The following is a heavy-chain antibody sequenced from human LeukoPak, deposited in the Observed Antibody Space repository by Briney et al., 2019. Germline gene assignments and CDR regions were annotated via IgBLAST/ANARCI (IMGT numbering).Heavy chain of an antibody. CDR3: ARDRCSHFDY. D-gene: IGHD2-21*01. CDR1: GFTFSRHW. J-gene: IGHJ4*02. Sequence: GGSLRLSCAASGFTFSRHWMHWVRQAPGKGLVWVTGINTEGSSTNYAESVKGRFTISRDNAKNTLYLQMNSLRAEDTAVYYCARDRCSHFDYWGQGTLVTVSS. V-gene: IGHV3-74*01. CDR2: INTEGSST.